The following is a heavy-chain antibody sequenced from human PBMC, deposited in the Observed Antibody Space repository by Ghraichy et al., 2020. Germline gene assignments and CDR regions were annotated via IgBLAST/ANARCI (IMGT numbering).Heavy chain of an antibody. J-gene: IGHJ2*01. CDR3: TRHGSALAYCGGDCYPYWYFDL. CDR2: IRSKANSYAT. V-gene: IGHV3-73*01. CDR1: GFTFSGSA. Sequence: GESLKLSCAASGFTFSGSAVHWVRQASGKGLEWVGRIRSKANSYATAYAASVKGRFTISRDDSKNTAYLQMNSLKTEDTAVYYCTRHGSALAYCGGDCYPYWYFDLWGRGTLVTVSS. D-gene: IGHD2-21*02.